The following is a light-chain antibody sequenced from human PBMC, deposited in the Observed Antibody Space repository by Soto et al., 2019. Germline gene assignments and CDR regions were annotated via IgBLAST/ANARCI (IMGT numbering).Light chain of an antibody. V-gene: IGKV1-27*01. CDR3: QKYNSAPQT. J-gene: IGKJ1*01. Sequence: DVQMAQSPYSLSAPVGDRVTITCGASRGLSNYLAWYQQKPGKVPKLLIYAASTLQSGVPSRFSGSGSGTDFTLTISSLQPEDVATYYCQKYNSAPQTFGQGTKVDIK. CDR1: RGLSNY. CDR2: AAS.